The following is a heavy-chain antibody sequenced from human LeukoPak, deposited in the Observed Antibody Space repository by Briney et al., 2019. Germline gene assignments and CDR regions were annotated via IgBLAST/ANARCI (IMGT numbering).Heavy chain of an antibody. V-gene: IGHV3-21*06. Sequence: GGSLTLSCAASGFTFSSYAMTWVRQAPGKGLEWVSSMSSGGRYILYADSVRGRLTISRDNPKDLLLVVHYSLRGEDAALFFSARDRPTGSSRRFVVQWGQGTLVTVSS. CDR2: MSSGGRYI. J-gene: IGHJ4*02. CDR1: GFTFSSYA. D-gene: IGHD2-15*01. CDR3: ARDRPTGSSRRFVVQ.